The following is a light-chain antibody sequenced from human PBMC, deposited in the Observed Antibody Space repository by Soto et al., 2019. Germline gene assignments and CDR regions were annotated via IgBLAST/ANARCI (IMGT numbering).Light chain of an antibody. J-gene: IGLJ3*02. CDR2: EGD. Sequence: QSALTQPASVSGSPGQSITISCTGTSSDVGSYNLVSWYQQHPGKAPKLMIYEGDKRPSGVSNRFSGSKSGNTASLTISGLQAEDEADYYCCSYAGTTTWLFGGGTKLTVL. CDR1: SSDVGSYNL. V-gene: IGLV2-23*01. CDR3: CSYAGTTTWL.